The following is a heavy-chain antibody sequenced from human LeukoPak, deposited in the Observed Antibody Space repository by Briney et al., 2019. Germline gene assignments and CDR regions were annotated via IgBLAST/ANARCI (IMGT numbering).Heavy chain of an antibody. D-gene: IGHD6-13*01. CDR1: GFIVDDYG. CDR3: AKVLGSSSWYSLGS. CDR2: ISEGGSST. V-gene: IGHV3-43*02. J-gene: IGHJ5*02. Sequence: AGGSLRLSCAASGFIVDDYGMYWVRQAPGKGLEWVSLISEGGSSTSYADSVKGRFTISRDNNKDSLYLQMNSLTTEDTALYYCAKVLGSSSWYSLGSWGQGTLVTVSS.